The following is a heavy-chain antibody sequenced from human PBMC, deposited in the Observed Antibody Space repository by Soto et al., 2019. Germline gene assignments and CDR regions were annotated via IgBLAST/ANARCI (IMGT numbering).Heavy chain of an antibody. CDR3: ARTLDSSSSSPFNWFDP. D-gene: IGHD6-6*01. CDR2: IIPILGIA. J-gene: IGHJ5*02. CDR1: GGTFSSYT. Sequence: QVQLVQSGAEVKKPGSSVKVSCKASGGTFSSYTISWVRQAPGQGLEWMGRIIPILGIANYAQKFQGRVTITADKSTSTAYMELSSLSSEDTAVYYCARTLDSSSSSPFNWFDPWGQGTLVTVSS. V-gene: IGHV1-69*02.